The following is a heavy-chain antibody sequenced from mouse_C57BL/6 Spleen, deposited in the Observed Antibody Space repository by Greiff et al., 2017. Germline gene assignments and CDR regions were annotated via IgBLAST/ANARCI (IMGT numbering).Heavy chain of an antibody. Sequence: VQLQQSGPELVKPGASVKISCKASGYTFTDYYMNWVKQSHGKSLEWIGDINPNNGGTSYNQKFKGKDTLTVDKSSSTAFMELRSLTSEDSAVYYCARSYYGKGFAYWGQGTLVTVSA. D-gene: IGHD1-1*01. CDR1: GYTFTDYY. J-gene: IGHJ3*01. CDR3: ARSYYGKGFAY. CDR2: INPNNGGT. V-gene: IGHV1-26*01.